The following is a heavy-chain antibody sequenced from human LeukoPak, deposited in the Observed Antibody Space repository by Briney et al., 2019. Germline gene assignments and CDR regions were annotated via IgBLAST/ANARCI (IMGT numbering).Heavy chain of an antibody. V-gene: IGHV5-51*01. CDR1: GYSFTSYW. CDR3: AGRGTGTTLAFDY. Sequence: GESLKISCKGSGYSFTSYWIGWVRQMPGKGLEWMGIIYPGDSDTRYSPSFQGQVTISVDKSISTAYLQWSSLKASDTAIYYCAGRGTGTTLAFDYWGQGTLVTVSS. J-gene: IGHJ4*02. D-gene: IGHD1-1*01. CDR2: IYPGDSDT.